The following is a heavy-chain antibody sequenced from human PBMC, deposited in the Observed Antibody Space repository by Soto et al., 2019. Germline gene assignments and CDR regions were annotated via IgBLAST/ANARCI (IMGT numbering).Heavy chain of an antibody. D-gene: IGHD3-22*01. CDR2: IYYSGST. CDR3: TRELPYYYDSSAGRDYGMDV. V-gene: IGHV4-31*03. J-gene: IGHJ6*02. CDR1: GGSISSGGYY. Sequence: SETLSLTCTVSGGSISSGGYYWSWIRQHPGKGLEWIGYIYYSGSTYYNPSLKSRVTISVDTSKNQFSLKLSSVTAADTAVYYCTRELPYYYDSSAGRDYGMDVWGQGTTVTVSS.